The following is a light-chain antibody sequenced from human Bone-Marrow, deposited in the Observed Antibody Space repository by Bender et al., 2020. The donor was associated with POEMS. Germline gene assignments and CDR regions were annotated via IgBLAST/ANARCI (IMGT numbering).Light chain of an antibody. J-gene: IGLJ3*02. Sequence: QSVLTQPPSVSEAPGQRVTISCTGSSSNLGADYRVHWYQHVPGTAPKVLIHDNAKRPSGVPDRFSGSKSGTSASLAISDIQSEDEGDYYCSSWDDSLSGWVFGGGTKLTVL. CDR2: DNA. CDR3: SSWDDSLSGWV. CDR1: SSNLGADYR. V-gene: IGLV1-40*01.